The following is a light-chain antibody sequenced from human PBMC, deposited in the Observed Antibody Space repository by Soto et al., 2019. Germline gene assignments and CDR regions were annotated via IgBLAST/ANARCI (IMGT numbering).Light chain of an antibody. V-gene: IGLV1-47*02. CDR3: AAWDDCLGGSWV. CDR1: SSNLGSNY. J-gene: IGLJ3*02. CDR2: AND. Sequence: QSVLTKPPSASGTPGQRLIISCSGRSSNLGSNYVYWYQQLPGTAPKLLIYANDQRPSEVPDRFSGSKSGTSASLAISGLRSEDEAAYYCAAWDDCLGGSWVFVGGTKLTVL.